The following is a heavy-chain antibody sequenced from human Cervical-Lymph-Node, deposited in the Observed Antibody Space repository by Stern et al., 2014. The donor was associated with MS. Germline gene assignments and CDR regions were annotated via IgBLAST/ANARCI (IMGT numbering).Heavy chain of an antibody. V-gene: IGHV3-11*01. CDR1: GFTFSDLY. D-gene: IGHD2-21*01. Sequence: VHLVESGGGLVKPGGSLRLSCAASGFTFSDLYMTWIRQSPGKGLEWISYISGNGSSVFYADSVRGRFTVSRDNPTKSLFLQMNDLRAEDTAVYYCASSSILTNWGQGTQVTVSS. CDR2: ISGNGSSV. CDR3: ASSSILTN. J-gene: IGHJ1*01.